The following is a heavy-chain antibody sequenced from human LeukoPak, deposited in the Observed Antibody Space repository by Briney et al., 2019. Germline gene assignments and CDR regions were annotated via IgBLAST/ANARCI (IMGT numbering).Heavy chain of an antibody. CDR3: AKARYSGYDPYFDY. J-gene: IGHJ4*02. V-gene: IGHV3-23*01. CDR2: FSGSGGST. D-gene: IGHD5-12*01. Sequence: GGSLRLSCAASGFTFSSYAMSWVRQAPGKGLEWVSAFSGSGGSTYYADSVKGRFTISRDNSKNTLYLQMNSLRAEDTAVYYCAKARYSGYDPYFDYWGQGTLVTVSS. CDR1: GFTFSSYA.